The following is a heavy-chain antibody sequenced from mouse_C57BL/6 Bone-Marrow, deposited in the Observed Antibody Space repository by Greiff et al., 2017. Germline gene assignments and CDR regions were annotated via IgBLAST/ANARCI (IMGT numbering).Heavy chain of an antibody. Sequence: EVQVVESGGGLVQPGGSMKLSCAASGFTFSDAWMDWVRQSPEKGLEWVAEIRNKANNHATYYAESVKGRFTISRDDSKSSVYLQMNSLRSEDTGIYYCTRPRATVVAPYFDYWGHGTTLTASS. D-gene: IGHD1-1*01. CDR3: TRPRATVVAPYFDY. CDR1: GFTFSDAW. J-gene: IGHJ2*01. V-gene: IGHV6-6*01. CDR2: IRNKANNHAT.